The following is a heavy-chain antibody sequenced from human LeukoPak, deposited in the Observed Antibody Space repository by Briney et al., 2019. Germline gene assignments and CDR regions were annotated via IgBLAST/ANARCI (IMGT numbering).Heavy chain of an antibody. CDR2: ISSTSTGI. CDR3: ARDPTSKRGASCVVRFDY. Sequence: GGSLRLSCAASGYTFSTYNMNWVRQAPGKGLEWVSYISSTSTGIYYADSVKGRFTISRDNAENSLYLQMNSLRAEDTAVYYCARDPTSKRGASCVVRFDYWGQGTLVTVSS. CDR1: GYTFSTYN. V-gene: IGHV3-48*04. D-gene: IGHD3-10*01. J-gene: IGHJ4*02.